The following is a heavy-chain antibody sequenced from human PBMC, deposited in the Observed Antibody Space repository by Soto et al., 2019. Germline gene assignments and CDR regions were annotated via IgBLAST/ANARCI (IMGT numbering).Heavy chain of an antibody. CDR3: TTDPEPFIVVVPAASTFDY. V-gene: IGHV3-15*07. Sequence: GGSLRLSCAASGFTFSNAWMNWVRQAPGKGLEWVGRIKSKTDGGTTDYAAPVKGRFTISRDDSKNTLYLQMNSLKTEDTAVYYCTTDPEPFIVVVPAASTFDYWGQGTLVTVSS. J-gene: IGHJ4*02. CDR1: GFTFSNAW. D-gene: IGHD2-2*01. CDR2: IKSKTDGGTT.